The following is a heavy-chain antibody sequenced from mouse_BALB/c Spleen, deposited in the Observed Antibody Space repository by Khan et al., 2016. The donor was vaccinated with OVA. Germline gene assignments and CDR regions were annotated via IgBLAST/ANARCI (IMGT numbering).Heavy chain of an antibody. CDR1: GYTFTDYA. Sequence: QMQLEESGAELVRPGVSVKISCKGSGYTFTDYAMHWVKQSHAQGLEWIGVISTYYGDADYNQKCQGKASMTVDKSSSTAYMELARLTSEDSAIYYCARGGRFAYWGQGTLVTVSA. V-gene: IGHV1S137*01. J-gene: IGHJ3*01. CDR3: ARGGRFAY. CDR2: ISTYYGDA. D-gene: IGHD1-1*02.